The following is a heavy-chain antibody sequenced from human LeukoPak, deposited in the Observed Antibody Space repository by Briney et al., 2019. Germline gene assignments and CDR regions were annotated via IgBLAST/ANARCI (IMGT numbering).Heavy chain of an antibody. CDR1: GGSISTYF. V-gene: IGHV4-59*01. J-gene: IGHJ5*02. CDR3: ARGGYYGSGNDFRFDP. CDR2: IHYTGST. Sequence: SETLSLTCTVSGGSISTYFWSWIRQPPGKGLECIGYIHYTGSTNYNPSLKSRVTISVETSKNQFSLKLKSVTAADTAVYYCARGGYYGSGNDFRFDPWGQGTLVTVSS. D-gene: IGHD3-10*01.